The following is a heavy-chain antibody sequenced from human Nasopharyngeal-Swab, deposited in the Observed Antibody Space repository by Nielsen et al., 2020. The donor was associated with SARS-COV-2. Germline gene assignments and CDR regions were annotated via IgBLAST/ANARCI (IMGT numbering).Heavy chain of an antibody. Sequence: SETLSLTCSVSGGSFNGFYWNWIRQAPGKGLEWIGEINHNERTNYNPSLKSRIAMLVDTSNNQVSLKVSSVSAGDTAVYYCARAGRVGDAYIGLDVWGQGTTVTVSS. D-gene: IGHD5-24*01. J-gene: IGHJ6*02. CDR1: GGSFNGFY. CDR2: INHNERT. V-gene: IGHV4-34*01. CDR3: ARAGRVGDAYIGLDV.